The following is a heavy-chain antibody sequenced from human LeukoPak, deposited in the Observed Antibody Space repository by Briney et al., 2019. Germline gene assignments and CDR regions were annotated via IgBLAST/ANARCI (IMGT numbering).Heavy chain of an antibody. D-gene: IGHD2-15*01. J-gene: IGHJ4*02. CDR1: GGTFSSYA. CDR2: IIPIFGIA. CDR3: ARGSKVLVAATYD. Sequence: ASVKVSCKASGGTFSSYAISWVRQAPGQGLEWMGGIIPIFGIANYAQKFQGRVTITTDESTSTAYMELSSLRSEDTAVYYCARGSKVLVAATYDWGQGTLVTVSS. V-gene: IGHV1-69*05.